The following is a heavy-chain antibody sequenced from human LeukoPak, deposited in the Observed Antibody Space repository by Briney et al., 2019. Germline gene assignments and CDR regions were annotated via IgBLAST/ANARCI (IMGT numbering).Heavy chain of an antibody. J-gene: IGHJ3*02. Sequence: PGGSLRLSCAASGFTFSSYWMHWVRQAPGEWLVLVSRINSDGSTTNYADSVKGRSTISRDNAKNTLYLQMNSLRDEDTAVYYCAREFRVLPDIWGQGTMVTVSS. CDR2: INSDGSTT. V-gene: IGHV3-74*01. D-gene: IGHD2-8*02. CDR1: GFTFSSYW. CDR3: AREFRVLPDI.